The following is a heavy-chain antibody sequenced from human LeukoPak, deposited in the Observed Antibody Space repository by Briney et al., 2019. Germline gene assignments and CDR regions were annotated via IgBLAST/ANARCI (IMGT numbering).Heavy chain of an antibody. J-gene: IGHJ4*02. CDR1: GYTFTSYY. CDR3: ARDSSYSSSLYYFEY. V-gene: IGHV1-2*02. Sequence: ASVKVSCKSSGYTFTSYYIHWMRQAPGQGLEWMGWIKPHSGGTNYAQKFQGRVTMTRDTSISTVYMEVSRLRSDDTAVYYCARDSSYSSSLYYFEYWGQGTLVTVSS. D-gene: IGHD6-6*01. CDR2: IKPHSGGT.